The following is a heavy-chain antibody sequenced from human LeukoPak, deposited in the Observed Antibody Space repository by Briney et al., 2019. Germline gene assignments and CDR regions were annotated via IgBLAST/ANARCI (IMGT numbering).Heavy chain of an antibody. CDR3: ARAYDGIGNLDY. J-gene: IGHJ4*02. Sequence: GASVKVSCKGSGYTFTDYYMHWVRQAPGQGLEWMGWIYPNRGGTNYAQKFQGRVTMTRDTSINTAYMELSRLRSDDTAVYYCARAYDGIGNLDYWGQGTLVTVSS. D-gene: IGHD3-22*01. V-gene: IGHV1-2*02. CDR1: GYTFTDYY. CDR2: IYPNRGGT.